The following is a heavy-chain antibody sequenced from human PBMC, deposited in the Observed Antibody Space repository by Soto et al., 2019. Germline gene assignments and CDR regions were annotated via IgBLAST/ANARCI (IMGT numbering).Heavy chain of an antibody. J-gene: IGHJ4*02. CDR1: GFTFSRYA. CDR2: ISYDGSDK. V-gene: IGHV3-30-3*01. CDR3: AREGVLYYCDY. Sequence: QVELVESGGGVVQPGRSLRLSCAASGFTFSRYAMHWVRQAPGKGLEWVAVISYDGSDKYYADSVKGRFTISRDNSKNTLDLQMNSLRAEETAVYYCAREGVLYYCDYWGQGTLVTVSS.